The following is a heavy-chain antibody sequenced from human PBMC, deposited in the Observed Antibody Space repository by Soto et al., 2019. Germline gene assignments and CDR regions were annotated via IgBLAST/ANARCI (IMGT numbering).Heavy chain of an antibody. D-gene: IGHD2-2*02. J-gene: IGHJ4*02. CDR3: ARNMGCSSTSCYTGIDY. CDR1: GGTFSSYA. CDR2: IIPIFGTA. V-gene: IGHV1-69*06. Sequence: QVQLVQSGAEVKKPGSSVKVSCKASGGTFSSYAISWVRQAPGQGLEWMGGIIPIFGTANYAQKFQGRVTITADKSTSTAYMELSSLRSDDTAVYYCARNMGCSSTSCYTGIDYWGQGTLVTVSS.